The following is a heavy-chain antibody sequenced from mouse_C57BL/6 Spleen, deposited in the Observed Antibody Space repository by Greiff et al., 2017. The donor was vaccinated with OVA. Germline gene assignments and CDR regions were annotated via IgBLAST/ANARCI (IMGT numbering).Heavy chain of an antibody. CDR1: GYTFTDYY. J-gene: IGHJ1*03. D-gene: IGHD2-1*01. CDR2: INPNNGGT. CDR3: ASYGNYPYWYFDV. V-gene: IGHV1-26*01. Sequence: EVMLQQSGPELVKPGASVKISCKASGYTFTDYYMNWVKQSHGKSLEWIGDINPNNGGTSYNQKFKGKATLTVDKSSSTAYMELRSLTSEDSAVYYCASYGNYPYWYFDVWGTGTTVTVSS.